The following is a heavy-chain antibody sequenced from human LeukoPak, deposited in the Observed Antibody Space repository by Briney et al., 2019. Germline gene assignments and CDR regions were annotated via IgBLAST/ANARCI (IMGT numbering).Heavy chain of an antibody. CDR3: ARDLYYYDSSGYYYHDAFDI. CDR1: GFTVSSTY. D-gene: IGHD3-22*01. Sequence: GSLRLSCAASGFTVSSTYMSWVRQAPGKGLEWVSVIYRGGSTYYADSVKGRFTISRDNSKNTLYLQMNSLRAEDTAVYYCARDLYYYDSSGYYYHDAFDIWGQGTMVTVSS. CDR2: IYRGGST. V-gene: IGHV3-66*01. J-gene: IGHJ3*02.